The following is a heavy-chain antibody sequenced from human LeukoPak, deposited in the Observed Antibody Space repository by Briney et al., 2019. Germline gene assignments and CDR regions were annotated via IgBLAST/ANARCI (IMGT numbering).Heavy chain of an antibody. CDR1: GGSISSHY. CDR3: ARVIGSYYYYYYMDV. CDR2: IYYSGST. V-gene: IGHV4-59*11. D-gene: IGHD1-26*01. Sequence: SETLSLTCTVSGGSISSHYWSWIRQPPGKGLEWIGYIYYSGSTNYNPSPKSRVTISVDTSKNQFSLKLSSVTAADTAVYYCARVIGSYYYYYYMDVWGKGTTVTVSS. J-gene: IGHJ6*03.